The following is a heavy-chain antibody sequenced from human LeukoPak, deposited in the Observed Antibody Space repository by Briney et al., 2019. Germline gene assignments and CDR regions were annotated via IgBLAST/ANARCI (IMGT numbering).Heavy chain of an antibody. D-gene: IGHD3-3*01. CDR3: ARVLIVFWSGYYVVNWFDP. CDR2: ISAYNGNT. CDR1: GYTFTSYG. J-gene: IGHJ5*02. V-gene: IGHV1-18*01. Sequence: GASVKVSCKASGYTFTSYGISWVRQAPGQGLEWMGWISAYNGNTNYAQKLQGRVTMTTDTSTSTAYMELRSLRSDDTAVYYCARVLIVFWSGYYVVNWFDPWGQGTLVTVSS.